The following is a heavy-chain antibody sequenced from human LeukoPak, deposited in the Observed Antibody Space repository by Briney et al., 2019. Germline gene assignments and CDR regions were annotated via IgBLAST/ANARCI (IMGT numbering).Heavy chain of an antibody. Sequence: PGGSLRLSCAASGFTFSSYSMNWVRQAPGKGLEWVSYISSSSSTIYYADSVKGRFTISRDNAKNSLYLQMNSLRAEDTAVYYCARDTIQLRPMAKYYFDYWGQGTLVTVSS. D-gene: IGHD5-18*01. CDR3: ARDTIQLRPMAKYYFDY. CDR1: GFTFSSYS. CDR2: ISSSSSTI. J-gene: IGHJ4*02. V-gene: IGHV3-48*04.